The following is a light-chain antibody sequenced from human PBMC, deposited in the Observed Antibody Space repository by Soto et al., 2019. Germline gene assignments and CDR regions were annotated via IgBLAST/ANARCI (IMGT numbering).Light chain of an antibody. CDR1: QNVGIN. J-gene: IGKJ2*01. CDR3: LQYNDWPYT. Sequence: EIVVTHSPATLSVSPGDRATLSCRASQNVGINLAWYQQKPGQAPRLLIYGKSTRATGIPARFSGIGSGTEFTLAISSLQSEDFALYYCLQYNDWPYTFGQGTKLEIK. V-gene: IGKV3-15*01. CDR2: GKS.